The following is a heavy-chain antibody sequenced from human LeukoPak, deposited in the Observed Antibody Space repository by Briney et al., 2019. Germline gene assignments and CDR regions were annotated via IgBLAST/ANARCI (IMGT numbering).Heavy chain of an antibody. CDR2: INHSGST. Sequence: SETLSLTCAVYGGSFSGYHWSWIRQPPGKGLEWIGEINHSGSTNYNPSLKSRVTISVDTSKNQFSLKLSSVTAADTAVYYCARMVGYSYIDYWGQGTLVTVSS. J-gene: IGHJ4*02. CDR3: ARMVGYSYIDY. CDR1: GGSFSGYH. V-gene: IGHV4-34*01. D-gene: IGHD5-18*01.